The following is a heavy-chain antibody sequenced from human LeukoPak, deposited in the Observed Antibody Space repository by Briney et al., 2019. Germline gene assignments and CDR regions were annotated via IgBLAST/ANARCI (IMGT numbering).Heavy chain of an antibody. CDR3: ARDRRAISSRYYYYMDV. V-gene: IGHV4-39*07. CDR1: GGSVSNDDFY. Sequence: SETLFLTCAVSGGSVSNDDFYWVWIRQPPGKGLEWIGSLTYSGRSFSNPSLKSRVTTSVDTSKNQISLNLSSVTAADTAVYYCARDRRAISSRYYYYMDVWGKGTTVTVSS. CDR2: LTYSGRS. D-gene: IGHD6-6*01. J-gene: IGHJ6*03.